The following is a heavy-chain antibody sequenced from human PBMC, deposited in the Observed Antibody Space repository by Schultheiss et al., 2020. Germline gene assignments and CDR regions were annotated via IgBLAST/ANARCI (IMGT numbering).Heavy chain of an antibody. CDR3: ARGSGQQWLVSYYYYGMDV. V-gene: IGHV4-34*01. CDR1: GGSFSGYY. Sequence: SETLSLTCAVYGGSFSGYYWSWIRQSPGTGLEWIGYIYYSGSTYYNPSLKSRVTISVDTSKNQFSLKLSSVTAADTAVYYCARGSGQQWLVSYYYYGMDVWGQGTTVTVSS. CDR2: IYYSGST. D-gene: IGHD6-19*01. J-gene: IGHJ6*02.